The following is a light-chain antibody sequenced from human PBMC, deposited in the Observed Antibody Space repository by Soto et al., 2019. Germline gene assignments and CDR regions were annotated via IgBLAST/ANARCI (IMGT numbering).Light chain of an antibody. CDR3: QQYDSYPLT. J-gene: IGKJ4*01. CDR2: KAS. V-gene: IGKV1-5*03. Sequence: DIQMTQSPYTLSASVGDRVTITCRASQSIGSWLAWHQQEPGKAPKLLIYKASSLESGVPSRFSGSGSGTEFTLSISSLQPDDSATYYCQQYDSYPLTFGGGTKVEIK. CDR1: QSIGSW.